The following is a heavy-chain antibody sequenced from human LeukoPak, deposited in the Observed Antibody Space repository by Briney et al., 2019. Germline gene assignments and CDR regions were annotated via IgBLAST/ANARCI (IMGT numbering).Heavy chain of an antibody. CDR3: ARALNYYDSSGLHDAFDI. Sequence: GGSLRLSCAASGFTFSSYWMSWVRQAPGKGLEWVANIKQDGSEKYYVDSVKGRFTISRDNAKNSLYLQMNSLRAEDTAVYYCARALNYYDSSGLHDAFDIWGQGTMVTVSS. D-gene: IGHD3-22*01. CDR1: GFTFSSYW. V-gene: IGHV3-7*01. J-gene: IGHJ3*02. CDR2: IKQDGSEK.